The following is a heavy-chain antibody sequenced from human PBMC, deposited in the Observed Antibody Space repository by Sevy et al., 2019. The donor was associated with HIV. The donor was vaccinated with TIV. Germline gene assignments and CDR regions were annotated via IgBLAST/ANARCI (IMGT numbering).Heavy chain of an antibody. CDR2: ISGSDSTI. D-gene: IGHD4-17*01. CDR1: GFTFSDYY. V-gene: IGHV3-11*01. Sequence: GGSLRLSCAASGFTFSDYYMSWIRQAPGKGLEWLSYISGSDSTIYYADSVKGRFTISRENAKNSLYLQMNSLRAEDTAVYYCARDHVKDGDLGDYYYFAMDVWGQGTTVTVSS. J-gene: IGHJ6*02. CDR3: ARDHVKDGDLGDYYYFAMDV.